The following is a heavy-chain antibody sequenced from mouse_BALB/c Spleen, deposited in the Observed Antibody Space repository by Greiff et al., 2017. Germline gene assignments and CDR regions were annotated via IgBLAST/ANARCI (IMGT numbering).Heavy chain of an antibody. Sequence: VQLQQSGAELVRPGTSVKVSCKASGYAFTNYLIEWVKQRPGQGLEWIGVINPGSGGTNYNEKFKGKATLTADKSSSTAYMQLSSLTSDDSAVYFCARHHYGNYDYWGQGTTLTVSS. CDR1: GYAFTNYL. D-gene: IGHD2-1*01. CDR2: INPGSGGT. V-gene: IGHV1-54*01. CDR3: ARHHYGNYDY. J-gene: IGHJ2*01.